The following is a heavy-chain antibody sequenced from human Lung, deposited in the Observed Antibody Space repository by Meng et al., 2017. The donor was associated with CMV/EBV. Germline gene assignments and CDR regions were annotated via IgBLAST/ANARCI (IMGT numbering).Heavy chain of an antibody. Sequence: SCAASGFSFSDYYMDWVRQAPEKGLEWVGRIRNKANSYTTEYAASVKGRLIISRDDSENSLNLQMNSLKTEDTAVYYCTRAVSYSGRSYFDSWGQGTLVTVS. CDR1: GFSFSDYY. V-gene: IGHV3-72*01. J-gene: IGHJ4*02. CDR2: IRNKANSYTT. D-gene: IGHD1-26*01. CDR3: TRAVSYSGRSYFDS.